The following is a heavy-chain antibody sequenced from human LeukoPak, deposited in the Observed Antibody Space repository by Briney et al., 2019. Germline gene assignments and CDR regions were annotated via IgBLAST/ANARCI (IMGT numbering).Heavy chain of an antibody. D-gene: IGHD3-3*01. CDR1: GFTLSYYW. V-gene: IGHV3-7*01. J-gene: IGHJ4*02. CDR3: ARDIHRYYADY. CDR2: IKQDGSEK. Sequence: GGSLRLSCAASGFTLSYYWMSWVRQAPGKGLEWVANIKQDGSEKYYVDSVKGRFTISRDNARNSVYLQMNSLRAEDTAVYYCARDIHRYYADYWGQGALVTVSS.